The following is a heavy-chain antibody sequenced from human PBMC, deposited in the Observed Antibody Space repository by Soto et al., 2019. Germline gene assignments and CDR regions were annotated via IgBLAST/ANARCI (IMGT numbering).Heavy chain of an antibody. CDR1: GGSITSGDNYY. D-gene: IGHD3-10*01. CDR2: VHYNGRT. V-gene: IGHV4-39*01. Sequence: QLQLQESGPGLLQPSETLSLTCTVSGGSITSGDNYYWGWIRQPPGKGLEYIESVHYNGRTYYNPSLKSRVTVSADTSKNQFSLKLTSVTAAYTAVYYWARHGSGSYYPVDSWGQGTLVTVSS. J-gene: IGHJ4*02. CDR3: ARHGSGSYYPVDS.